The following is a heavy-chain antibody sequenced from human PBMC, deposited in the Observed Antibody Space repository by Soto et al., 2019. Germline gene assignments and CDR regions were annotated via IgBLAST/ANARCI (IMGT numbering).Heavy chain of an antibody. D-gene: IGHD4-4*01. J-gene: IGHJ6*02. V-gene: IGHV1-69*11. Sequence: SVKVSCKASGGTFSSYAISWVRQAPGQGLEWMGRIIPFIGTANYAQKFQGRVTITADESPSTAYMELTSLRSEDTAVYYCARVVMTTVPASYYYGMDVSGQVTTVTVSS. CDR1: GGTFSSYA. CDR2: IIPFIGTA. CDR3: ARVVMTTVPASYYYGMDV.